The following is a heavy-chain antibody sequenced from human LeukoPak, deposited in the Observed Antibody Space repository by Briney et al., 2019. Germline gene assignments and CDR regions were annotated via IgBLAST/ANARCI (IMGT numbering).Heavy chain of an antibody. Sequence: GASVKVSCKASGYTFSNYDIIWVRQATGQGLEWMGWMNPNSGNTGYTQNFQGRVTMTRSTSISTAYMDLSSLRSEDTAVYYCARGVKGQQLGYWGQGTLVTVSS. J-gene: IGHJ4*02. D-gene: IGHD6-13*01. CDR1: GYTFSNYD. V-gene: IGHV1-8*01. CDR2: MNPNSGNT. CDR3: ARGVKGQQLGY.